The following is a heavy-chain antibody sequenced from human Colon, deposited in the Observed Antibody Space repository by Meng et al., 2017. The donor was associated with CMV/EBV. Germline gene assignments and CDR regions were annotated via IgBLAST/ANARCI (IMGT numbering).Heavy chain of an antibody. CDR1: GGTFSSYA. D-gene: IGHD3-3*01. J-gene: IGHJ4*02. V-gene: IGHV1-69*05. CDR3: ASGTYDFWSAPGYFDY. Sequence: GGTFSSYAISWVRQAPGQGLGWMGGIIPIFGTANYAQKFQGRVTITTDESTSTAYMELSSLRSEDTAVYYCASGTYDFWSAPGYFDYWGQGTLVTVSS. CDR2: IIPIFGTA.